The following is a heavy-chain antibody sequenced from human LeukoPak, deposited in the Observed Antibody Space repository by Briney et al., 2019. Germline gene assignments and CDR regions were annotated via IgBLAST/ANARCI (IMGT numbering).Heavy chain of an antibody. J-gene: IGHJ4*02. Sequence: GGSLRLSCAASGFTFSSYSMNWVRQAPGKGLEWVSSISSSSSYIYYADSVKGRFTISRDNAKNSLYLQMNSLRAEDTALYYCAKDMGARRDGYNYDTFDYWGQGTLVTVSS. V-gene: IGHV3-21*04. CDR2: ISSSSSYI. D-gene: IGHD5-24*01. CDR1: GFTFSSYS. CDR3: AKDMGARRDGYNYDTFDY.